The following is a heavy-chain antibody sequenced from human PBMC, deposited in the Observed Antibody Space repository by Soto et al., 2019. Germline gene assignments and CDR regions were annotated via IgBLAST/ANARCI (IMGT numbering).Heavy chain of an antibody. J-gene: IGHJ6*02. V-gene: IGHV3-21*06. CDR2: ISTGGTYL. CDR3: VKGGEDITSPYGMDV. CDR1: CFSFMTHT. D-gene: IGHD2-2*01. Sequence: GGSLRLSCVSSCFSFMTHTLVWVRQAPGKGLEWVSYISTGGTYLEYAHSVKGRFTISRDDAADSVFLQMNSLKGDDTAVYYCVKGGEDITSPYGMDVWGQGTTVTVSS.